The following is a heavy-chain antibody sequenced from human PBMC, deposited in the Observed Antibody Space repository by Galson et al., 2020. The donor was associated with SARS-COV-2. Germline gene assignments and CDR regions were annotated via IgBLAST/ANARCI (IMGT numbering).Heavy chain of an antibody. Sequence: SETLSLTCTVPGGSVRSSGNYWVWIRQSPGKGLEYIGSIHYSGSTYYNPSRKSRVTTSVDTSKNQVSLKLSSVTAADTAVYYCARGAYDPLAGHYRDYGMDVWGQGTTVTVSS. CDR2: IHYSGST. V-gene: IGHV4-39*01. CDR3: ARGAYDPLAGHYRDYGMDV. D-gene: IGHD3-9*01. CDR1: GGSVRSSGNY. J-gene: IGHJ6*02.